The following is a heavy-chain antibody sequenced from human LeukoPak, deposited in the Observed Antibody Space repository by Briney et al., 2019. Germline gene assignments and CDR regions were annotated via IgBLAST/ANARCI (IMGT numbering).Heavy chain of an antibody. CDR1: GFTFSSYS. J-gene: IGHJ4*02. CDR2: VSGSVDST. Sequence: GGSLRLSCAASGFTFSSYSMNWVRQAPGKGPEWVSTVSGSVDSTYYADSVKGRFTISRDNAKNSVYLQMNSLRAEDTAVYYCTRAVAADDFSPGYWGQGTLVTVSS. CDR3: TRAVAADDFSPGY. V-gene: IGHV3-21*01. D-gene: IGHD3/OR15-3a*01.